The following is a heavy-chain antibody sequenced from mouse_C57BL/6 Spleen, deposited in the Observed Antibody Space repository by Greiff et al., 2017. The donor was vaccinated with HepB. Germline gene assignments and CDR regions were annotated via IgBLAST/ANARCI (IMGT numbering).Heavy chain of an antibody. J-gene: IGHJ1*03. CDR3: AIERFGLTGTGWYFDV. CDR1: GYTFTSYW. Sequence: QVHVKQPGAELVKPGASVKVSCKASGYTFTSYWMHWVKQRPGQGLEWIGRIHPSDSDTNYNQKFKGKATLTVDKSSSTAYMQLSSLTSEDSAVYYGAIERFGLTGTGWYFDVWGTGTTVTVSS. V-gene: IGHV1-74*01. D-gene: IGHD4-1*01. CDR2: IHPSDSDT.